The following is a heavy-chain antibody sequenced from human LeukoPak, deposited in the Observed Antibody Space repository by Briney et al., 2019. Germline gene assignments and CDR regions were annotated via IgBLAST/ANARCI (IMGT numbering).Heavy chain of an antibody. CDR1: GGSISSYY. Sequence: SETLSLTCTVSGGSISSYYWSWIRQPPGKGLEWIGYIYYSGSTNYNPSLKSRVTISVDTSKNQFSLKLSSVTAADTAVYYCARVVEPSGSYFYMDVWGKGTTVTVSS. J-gene: IGHJ6*03. CDR2: IYYSGST. D-gene: IGHD6-19*01. V-gene: IGHV4-59*01. CDR3: ARVVEPSGSYFYMDV.